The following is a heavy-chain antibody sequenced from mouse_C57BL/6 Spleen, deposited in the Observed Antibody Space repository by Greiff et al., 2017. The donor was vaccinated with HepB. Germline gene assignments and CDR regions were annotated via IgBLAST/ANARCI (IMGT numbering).Heavy chain of an antibody. CDR3: VGGANYYGSSYWYFDV. Sequence: QVQLKQPGAELVKPGASVKMSCKASGYTFTSYWITWVKQRPGQGLEWIGDIYPGSGSTNYNEKFKSKATLTVDTSSSTAYMQLSSLTSEDSAVYYCVGGANYYGSSYWYFDVWGTGTTVTVSS. CDR2: IYPGSGST. J-gene: IGHJ1*03. V-gene: IGHV1-55*01. D-gene: IGHD1-1*01. CDR1: GYTFTSYW.